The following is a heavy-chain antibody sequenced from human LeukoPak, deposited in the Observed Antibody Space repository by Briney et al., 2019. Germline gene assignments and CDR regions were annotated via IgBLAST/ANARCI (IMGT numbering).Heavy chain of an antibody. D-gene: IGHD3-3*01. V-gene: IGHV4-4*07. CDR2: IYTSGST. J-gene: IGHJ4*02. CDR3: AGARAGHDFWSGVYYFDY. Sequence: PSETLSLTCTVSGGSISSYYWSWIRQPAGKGLEWIGRIYTSGSTNYNPSLKSRVTMSVDTSKNQYSLKLSSVTAADTAVYYCAGARAGHDFWSGVYYFDYWGQGTLVTVSS. CDR1: GGSISSYY.